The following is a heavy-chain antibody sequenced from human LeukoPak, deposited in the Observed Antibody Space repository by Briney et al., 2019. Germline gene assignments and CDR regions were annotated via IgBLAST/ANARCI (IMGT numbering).Heavy chain of an antibody. D-gene: IGHD2-2*01. J-gene: IGHJ6*02. CDR3: ARVNIVVVPAAPYYYYGMDV. CDR1: GYTFTGYY. Sequence: ASVKVSCKASGYTFTGYYMHWVRQAPGQGLEWMGWINPNSGGTNYAQKFQGRVTMTRDTSISTAYMELSRLRSDDTAVYYCARVNIVVVPAAPYYYYGMDVWGQGTTVTVSS. CDR2: INPNSGGT. V-gene: IGHV1-2*02.